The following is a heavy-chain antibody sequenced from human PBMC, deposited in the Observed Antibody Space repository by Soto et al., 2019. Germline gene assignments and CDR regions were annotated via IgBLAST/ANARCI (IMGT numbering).Heavy chain of an antibody. J-gene: IGHJ3*02. CDR3: AKGILQDGTPSDAFDI. D-gene: IGHD1-20*01. Sequence: SVKVSCKASGGTFSSYTISWVRQAPGQGLEWMGRIIPILGIANYAQKFQGRVTITADKSTSTAYMELSSLRSEDTAVYYCAKGILQDGTPSDAFDIWGQGTMVTVSS. CDR1: GGTFSSYT. CDR2: IIPILGIA. V-gene: IGHV1-69*02.